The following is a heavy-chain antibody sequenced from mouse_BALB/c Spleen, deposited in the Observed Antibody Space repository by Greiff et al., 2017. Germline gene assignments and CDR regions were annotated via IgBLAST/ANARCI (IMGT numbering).Heavy chain of an antibody. V-gene: IGHV1-69*02. Sequence: QVQLQQPGAELVRPGASVKLSCKASGYTFTSYWINWVKQRPGQGLEWIGNIYPSDSYTNYNQKFKDKATLTVDKSSSTAYMQLSSPTSEDSAVYYCTRSGYYGSSLYWGQGTTLTVSS. D-gene: IGHD1-1*01. CDR2: IYPSDSYT. CDR3: TRSGYYGSSLY. J-gene: IGHJ2*01. CDR1: GYTFTSYW.